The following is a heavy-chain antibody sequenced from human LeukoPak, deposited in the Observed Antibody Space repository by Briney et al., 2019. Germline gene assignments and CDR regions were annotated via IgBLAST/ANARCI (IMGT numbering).Heavy chain of an antibody. Sequence: SETLSLTCTVSGGSTSSYFWSWIRQPPGKGLEWVGYISYSGNTNYNPSLKSRVTISLATSKKQFSLKLYSVTSADTAVYFCARFLTSFDHWGQGTLVTVSS. CDR3: ARFLTSFDH. V-gene: IGHV4-59*01. J-gene: IGHJ4*02. CDR1: GGSTSSYF. CDR2: ISYSGNT. D-gene: IGHD3-16*01.